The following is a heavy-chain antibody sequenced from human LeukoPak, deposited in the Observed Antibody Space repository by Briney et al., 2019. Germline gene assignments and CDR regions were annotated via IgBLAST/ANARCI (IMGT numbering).Heavy chain of an antibody. D-gene: IGHD6-6*01. V-gene: IGHV3-48*03. J-gene: IGHJ4*02. CDR2: ISSSGSTI. CDR3: ARLCSSSSGLRASDY. CDR1: GFTFSSYE. Sequence: PGGSLRLSCAASGFTFSSYEMNWVRQAPGKGLEWASYISSSGSTIYYADSVKGRFTISRDNAKNSLYLQMNSLRAEDTAVYYCARLCSSSSGLRASDYWGQGTLVTVSS.